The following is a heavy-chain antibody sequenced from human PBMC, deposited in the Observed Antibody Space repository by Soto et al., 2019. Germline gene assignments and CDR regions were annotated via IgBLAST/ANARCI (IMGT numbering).Heavy chain of an antibody. J-gene: IGHJ6*02. V-gene: IGHV4-39*01. D-gene: IGHD5-18*01. Sequence: ASETLSLTCTVSGGSIISSSYYWGWIRQPPGKGLEWIGSIYYSGSTYYNPSLKSRVTISVDTSKNQFSLKLSSVTAADTAVYYCARPGYINYYGMDVWGQGTTVTVSS. CDR2: IYYSGST. CDR1: GGSIISSSYY. CDR3: ARPGYINYYGMDV.